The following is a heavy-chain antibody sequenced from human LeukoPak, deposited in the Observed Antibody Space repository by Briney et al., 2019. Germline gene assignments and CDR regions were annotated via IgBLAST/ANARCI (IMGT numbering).Heavy chain of an antibody. Sequence: KTSETLSPTCTVSGGSISSSSYYWGWIRQPPGKGLEWIGSIYYSGSTYYNPSLKSRVTISVDTSKNQFSLKLSSVTAADTAVYYCARDGVGATAFDIWGQGTMVTVSS. V-gene: IGHV4-39*07. D-gene: IGHD1-26*01. J-gene: IGHJ3*02. CDR1: GGSISSSSYY. CDR3: ARDGVGATAFDI. CDR2: IYYSGST.